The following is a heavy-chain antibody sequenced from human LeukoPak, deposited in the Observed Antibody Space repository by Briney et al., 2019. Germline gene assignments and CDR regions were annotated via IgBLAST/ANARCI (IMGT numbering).Heavy chain of an antibody. D-gene: IGHD6-13*01. CDR3: AREIAATFDY. CDR1: GGTFSSYA. V-gene: IGHV1-18*01. Sequence: ASVKVSCKASGGTFSSYAISWVRQAPGQGLEWMGWISAYNGNTNYAQKLQGRVTMTTDTSTSTAYMELRSLRSDDTAVYYCAREIAATFDYWGQGTLVTVSS. CDR2: ISAYNGNT. J-gene: IGHJ4*02.